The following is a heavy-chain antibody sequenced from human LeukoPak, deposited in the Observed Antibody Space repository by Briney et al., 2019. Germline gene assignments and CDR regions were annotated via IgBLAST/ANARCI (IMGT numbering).Heavy chain of an antibody. CDR2: ISYDGSNK. CDR1: GFTFSSYG. CDR3: ATGGYCSSTSCYAHAFDI. D-gene: IGHD2-2*01. Sequence: SGGSLRLSCAASGFTFSSYGMHWVRQAPGKGLEWVAVISYDGSNKYYADSVKGRFIISRDNSKNTLYLQMNSLRAEDTAVYYCATGGYCSSTSCYAHAFDIWGQGTIVTVSS. V-gene: IGHV3-30*03. J-gene: IGHJ3*02.